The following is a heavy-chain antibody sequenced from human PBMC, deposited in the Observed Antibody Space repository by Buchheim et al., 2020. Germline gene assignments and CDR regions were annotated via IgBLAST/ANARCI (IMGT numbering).Heavy chain of an antibody. Sequence: QVQLQQWGTRLLKPSETLSLPCTVYGGSFNGYYWTWIRQSPGKGLEWIGEIDHSGNTRYNPSLKSRVTISLDTSKKQFSLKLGSVTAADTALYYCARHPEYSYGIVDYWGQGTL. D-gene: IGHD5-18*01. CDR2: IDHSGNT. V-gene: IGHV4-34*01. J-gene: IGHJ4*02. CDR1: GGSFNGYY. CDR3: ARHPEYSYGIVDY.